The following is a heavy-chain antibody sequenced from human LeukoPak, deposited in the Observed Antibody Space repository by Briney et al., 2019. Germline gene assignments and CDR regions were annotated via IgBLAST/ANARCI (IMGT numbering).Heavy chain of an antibody. CDR3: ARSERRDIVATTLGFNWFDP. CDR1: GYTIDSYS. Sequence: ASVKVSCKASGYTIDSYSISWVRQAPGQGLEWMGWISAYNGNTNYAQKLQGRVTMTTDTSTSTAYMELRSLRSDDTAVYYCARSERRDIVATTLGFNWFDPWGQGTLVTVSS. J-gene: IGHJ5*02. CDR2: ISAYNGNT. V-gene: IGHV1-18*01. D-gene: IGHD5-12*01.